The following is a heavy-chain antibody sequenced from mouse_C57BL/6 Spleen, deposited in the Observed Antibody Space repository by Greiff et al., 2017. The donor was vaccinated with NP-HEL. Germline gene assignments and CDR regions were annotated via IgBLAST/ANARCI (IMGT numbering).Heavy chain of an antibody. J-gene: IGHJ2*01. CDR3: ARGANGYYVDY. CDR2: IYPGDGDK. D-gene: IGHD2-2*01. CDR1: GYAFSSSW. Sequence: QVPLQQSGPELVKPGASVKISCKASGYAFSSSWMNWVKQRPGKGLEWIGRIYPGDGDKNYNGKFKGKVTLTADKSSSTAYMQLSSLTSEDSAVYFCARGANGYYVDYWGQGTTLTVSS. V-gene: IGHV1-82*01.